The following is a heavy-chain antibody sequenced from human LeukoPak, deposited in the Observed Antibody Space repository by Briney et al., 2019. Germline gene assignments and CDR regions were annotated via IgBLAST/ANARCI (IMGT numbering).Heavy chain of an antibody. CDR3: ARQVVPLNYFDY. J-gene: IGHJ4*01. D-gene: IGHD2-2*01. CDR2: ISSSSSHT. Sequence: PGGSLRLSCAASGFTFSDYYMSWIRQAPGKGLEWVSYISSSSSHTNYADSVKGRFTISRDNAKNSLYLQMNSLRAEDTAVYYCARQVVPLNYFDYWGQGTLVTVSS. CDR1: GFTFSDYY. V-gene: IGHV3-11*03.